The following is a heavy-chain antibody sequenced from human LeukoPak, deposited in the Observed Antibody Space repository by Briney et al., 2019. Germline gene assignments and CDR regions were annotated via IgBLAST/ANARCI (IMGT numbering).Heavy chain of an antibody. CDR3: AKGRGWEASYYYYYMDV. J-gene: IGHJ6*03. Sequence: GGSLRLSCTVSGSTVSSDSMSWVRQAPGKGLEWVSFIYSGGSTHYSDSVKGRFTISRDNSKNTLYLQMNSLRAEDTAVYYCAKGRGWEASYYYYYMDVWGKGTTVTISS. CDR1: GSTVSSDS. V-gene: IGHV3-53*05. D-gene: IGHD1-26*01. CDR2: IYSGGST.